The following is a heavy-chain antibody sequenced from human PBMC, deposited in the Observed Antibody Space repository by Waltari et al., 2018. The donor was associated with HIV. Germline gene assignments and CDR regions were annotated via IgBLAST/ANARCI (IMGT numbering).Heavy chain of an antibody. D-gene: IGHD3-22*01. Sequence: QVQLQESGPGLVKPSETLSLTCTVSGGSISSYYWSWIRQPAGKGLEWIGRIYTSGSTNYNPSLKIRVTMSVDTSKNQFSLKLSSVTAADTAVYYCARGSAYYYDSSGYFDYWGQGTLVTVSS. CDR3: ARGSAYYYDSSGYFDY. CDR1: GGSISSYY. V-gene: IGHV4-4*07. CDR2: IYTSGST. J-gene: IGHJ4*02.